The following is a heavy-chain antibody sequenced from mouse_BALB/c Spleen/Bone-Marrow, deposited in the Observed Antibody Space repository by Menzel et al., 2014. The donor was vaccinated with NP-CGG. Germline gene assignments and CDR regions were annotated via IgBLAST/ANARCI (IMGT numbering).Heavy chain of an antibody. V-gene: IGHV14-3*02. CDR1: GLNIKDTY. CDR2: IDTAYGNS. J-gene: IGHJ3*01. CDR3: ANYYDGISLFAY. Sequence: VQLQQSGAELVKPGASVKLSCTASGLNIKDTYMHWVKQRPEQGLEWIGRIDTAYGNSKYDPKFQGKATITADTSSNTAYLQLSSLTSEDAAVYYLANYYDGISLFAYWGQGTLVTISA. D-gene: IGHD1-1*01.